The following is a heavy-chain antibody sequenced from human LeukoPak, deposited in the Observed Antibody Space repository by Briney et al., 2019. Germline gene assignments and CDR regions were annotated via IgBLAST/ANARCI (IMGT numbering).Heavy chain of an antibody. CDR3: ARTTVAGTYYFDY. V-gene: IGHV3-21*01. CDR2: ISSSSSYI. CDR1: GFTFSSYS. J-gene: IGHJ4*02. D-gene: IGHD6-19*01. Sequence: GGSLRLSCAASGFTFSSYSMNWVRQAPGKGLEWVSSISSSSSYIYYADSVKGRFTISRDNAKNSLYLQVNSLRAEDTAVYYCARTTVAGTYYFDYWGQGTLVTVSS.